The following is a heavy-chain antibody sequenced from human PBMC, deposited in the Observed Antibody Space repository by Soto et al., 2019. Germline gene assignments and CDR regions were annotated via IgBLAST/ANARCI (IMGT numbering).Heavy chain of an antibody. CDR3: AKSGGGYVNSGYYGGDYDS. D-gene: IGHD3-22*01. CDR2: IYQSGTT. V-gene: IGHV4-61*01. Sequence: SETLSLTCSVSGGSVRSGSYYWTWIRQPPGKGLEWIGYIYQSGTTNYNASLKSRVTISIDTSKNQFFLKLNSVTAADTAVYYCAKSGGGYVNSGYYGGDYDSWGRGTLVTVSS. CDR1: GGSVRSGSYY. J-gene: IGHJ4*02.